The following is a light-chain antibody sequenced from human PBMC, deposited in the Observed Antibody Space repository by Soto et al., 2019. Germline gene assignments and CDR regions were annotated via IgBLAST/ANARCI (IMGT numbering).Light chain of an antibody. CDR1: SSNIGASYD. CDR3: QSFDSSLRALV. CDR2: GNT. J-gene: IGLJ1*01. Sequence: QSVLTQPPSVSGAPGQRVTISCTGSSSNIGASYDVQWYQQLPGTAPKLLIYGNTNRPSGVPDRFSGSKSGTSASLAITGLQAEDEAEYYCQSFDSSLRALVFGAGTKLTVL. V-gene: IGLV1-40*01.